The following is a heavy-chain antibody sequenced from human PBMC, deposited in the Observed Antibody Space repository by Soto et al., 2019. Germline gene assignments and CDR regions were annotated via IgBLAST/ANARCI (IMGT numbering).Heavy chain of an antibody. D-gene: IGHD1-26*01. CDR3: AKAGSHSYFDY. V-gene: IGHV3-23*01. J-gene: IGHJ4*02. CDR1: GFTFSNYA. Sequence: GPLRLSSAPSGFTFSNYALNSFRQAPGKGLEWVSAISPSDSSAYYAYSVKGRFTISRDNSKNTLYLQMNSLRAEDTAVYYCAKAGSHSYFDYWGQGTLVTVSS. CDR2: ISPSDSSA.